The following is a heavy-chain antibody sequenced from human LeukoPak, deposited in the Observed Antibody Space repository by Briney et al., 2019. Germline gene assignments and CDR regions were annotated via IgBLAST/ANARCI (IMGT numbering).Heavy chain of an antibody. V-gene: IGHV4-34*01. CDR2: INHSGST. CDR1: GFTFSSYW. Sequence: PGGSLRLSCAAPGFTFSSYWMSWVRQAPGKGLEWIGEINHSGSTNYNPSLKSRVTISVDTSKNQFSLKLSSVTAADTAVYYCARESGGSCFFDYWGQGTLVTVSS. D-gene: IGHD2-15*01. CDR3: ARESGGSCFFDY. J-gene: IGHJ4*02.